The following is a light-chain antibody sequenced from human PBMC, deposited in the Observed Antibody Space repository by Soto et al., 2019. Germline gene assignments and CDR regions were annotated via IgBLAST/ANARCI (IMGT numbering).Light chain of an antibody. CDR2: SAS. V-gene: IGKV1-27*01. Sequence: DIQMTHSPSSLSASVGDRVTITCRASQGIRTSLAWYQQKPGKAPKLLIYSASTLQSGVPSRFSGSGSGTDFTLTISSLQPEDVATYYCQKYNSAPQTFGQGTKVEIK. J-gene: IGKJ1*01. CDR3: QKYNSAPQT. CDR1: QGIRTS.